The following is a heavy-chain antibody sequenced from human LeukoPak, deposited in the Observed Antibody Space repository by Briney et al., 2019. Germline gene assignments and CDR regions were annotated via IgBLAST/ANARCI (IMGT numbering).Heavy chain of an antibody. Sequence: AGGTVRLSCAASGFTFSNYGMHWVRQAPGKGLEWVAVISHDGRTEFYADSVKGRFTISRDNSKNMLDLQMFSLRAEDTGVYYCAKEPTSYSSGWYFHHWGEGTLGTVSS. D-gene: IGHD6-25*01. CDR2: ISHDGRTE. V-gene: IGHV3-30*18. J-gene: IGHJ1*01. CDR3: AKEPTSYSSGWYFHH. CDR1: GFTFSNYG.